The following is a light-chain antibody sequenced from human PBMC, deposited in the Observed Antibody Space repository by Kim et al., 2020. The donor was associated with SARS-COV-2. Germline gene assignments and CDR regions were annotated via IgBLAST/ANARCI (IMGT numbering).Light chain of an antibody. CDR2: DAS. J-gene: IGKJ1*01. CDR3: HQYGGSPQT. Sequence: EIVLTQSPGTLSLSPGERATLSCRASQSVSSNNLAWYQHRRGQAPRLLITDASRRATGTPDRFSGSGSGTYFTLTINRLEPDDFAVYYCHQYGGSPQTFGQGTKVEIK. CDR1: QSVSSNN. V-gene: IGKV3-20*01.